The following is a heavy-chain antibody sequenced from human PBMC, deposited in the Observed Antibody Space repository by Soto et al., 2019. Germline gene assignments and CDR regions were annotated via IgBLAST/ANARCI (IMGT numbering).Heavy chain of an antibody. Sequence: SETLSLTCAVYGGSFGGYYWSWIRQPPGKGLEWIGEINHSGSTNYNPSLKSRVTISVDTSKNQLSLKLSSVTAADTAVYYCARGFLTNSSGWTGPGPWGQGTLVTVSS. CDR3: ARGFLTNSSGWTGPGP. V-gene: IGHV4-34*01. CDR1: GGSFGGYY. J-gene: IGHJ5*02. D-gene: IGHD6-19*01. CDR2: INHSGST.